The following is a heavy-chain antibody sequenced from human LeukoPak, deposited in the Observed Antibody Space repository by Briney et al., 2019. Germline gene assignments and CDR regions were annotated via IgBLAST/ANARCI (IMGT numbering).Heavy chain of an antibody. CDR2: IRYDGSNK. CDR1: GFTFSSYG. V-gene: IGHV3-30*02. Sequence: PGGSLRLSCAASGFTFSSYGMHWVRQALGKGLEWVAFIRYDGSNKYYADSVKGRFTISRDNSKNTLYLQMNSLRAEDTAVYYCAKDMDYGSGSLDYWGQGTLVTVSS. J-gene: IGHJ4*02. D-gene: IGHD3-10*01. CDR3: AKDMDYGSGSLDY.